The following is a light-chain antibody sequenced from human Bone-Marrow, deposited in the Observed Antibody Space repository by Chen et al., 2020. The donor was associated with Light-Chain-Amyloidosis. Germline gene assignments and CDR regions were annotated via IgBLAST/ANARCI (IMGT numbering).Light chain of an antibody. V-gene: IGLV3-25*03. CDR1: DLPTKY. CDR2: RDT. CDR3: QSADSSGTYEVI. Sequence: SYELTQPPSVSVSPGQMARITCSGDDLPTKYAYWYQQKPGQAPVLVIHRDTERPSGISERFSGSSSGTTATLTISGVQAEDEADYHCQSADSSGTYEVIFGGGTELTVL. J-gene: IGLJ2*01.